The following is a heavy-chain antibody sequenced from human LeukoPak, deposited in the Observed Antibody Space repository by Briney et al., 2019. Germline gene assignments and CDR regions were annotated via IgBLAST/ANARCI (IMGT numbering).Heavy chain of an antibody. D-gene: IGHD4-11*01. CDR3: ASIQSYYFGLDV. V-gene: IGHV4-61*02. CDR1: GGSISSGSYY. Sequence: RSETLSLTCTVSGGSISSGSYYWSWIRQPAGKGLEWIGRINTSGSTNYNPSLKSRVTISVDTSKNQFSLKLSSVTAADTAVYYCASIQSYYFGLDVWGQGTTVTVSS. J-gene: IGHJ6*02. CDR2: INTSGST.